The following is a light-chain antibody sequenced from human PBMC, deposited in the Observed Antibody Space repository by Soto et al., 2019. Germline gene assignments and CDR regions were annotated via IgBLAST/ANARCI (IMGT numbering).Light chain of an antibody. V-gene: IGKV1-33*01. CDR1: QDISNY. CDR2: DAS. CDR3: QQYDDLPLS. Sequence: DIQMTQSPSSLSASVGDRVTITCQARQDISNYLNWYQHKPGKPPKLLIYDASNLETGVPSRFSGSGSGTDFTFTISSLHTEDVATYYCQQYDDLPLSFGHGTKVDF. J-gene: IGKJ3*01.